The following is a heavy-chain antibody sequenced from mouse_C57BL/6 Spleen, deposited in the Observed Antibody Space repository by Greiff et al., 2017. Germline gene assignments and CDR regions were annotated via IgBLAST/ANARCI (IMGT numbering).Heavy chain of an antibody. Sequence: QVQLQQPGAELAMPGASVKLSCKASGSTFTSYWMHWVKQRPGQGLEWIGELDPPVSYTNYNQKFKGKSTLTGDKSSSTAYMQLSSLTSEDSAVYDCARESYYGSRRFAYWGQGTLVTVAA. CDR2: LDPPVSYT. CDR3: ARESYYGSRRFAY. CDR1: GSTFTSYW. J-gene: IGHJ3*01. D-gene: IGHD1-1*01. V-gene: IGHV1-69*01.